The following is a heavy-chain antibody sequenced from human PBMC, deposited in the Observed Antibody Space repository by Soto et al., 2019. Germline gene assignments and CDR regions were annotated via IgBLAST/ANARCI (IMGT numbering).Heavy chain of an antibody. CDR1: GYTFTNNG. Sequence: ASVKVSCKASGYTFTNNGILWVRQAPGQGLEWMGWISPYNDNTNYAQKLQGRVNLTTDRSTNTAYMELTSLRSDDTAVYFCARTFYSRSRSVTGTRRDHWFDPWGQGTLVTVSS. D-gene: IGHD1-1*01. J-gene: IGHJ5*02. CDR2: ISPYNDNT. CDR3: ARTFYSRSRSVTGTRRDHWFDP. V-gene: IGHV1-18*04.